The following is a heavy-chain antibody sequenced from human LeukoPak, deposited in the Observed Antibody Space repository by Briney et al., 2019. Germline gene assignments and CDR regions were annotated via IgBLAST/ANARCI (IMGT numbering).Heavy chain of an antibody. J-gene: IGHJ6*03. Sequence: ASVKVSCKASGCTFTGYYMHWVRQAPGQGLEWMGWINPNSGGTNYAQKFQGRVTMTRDTSISTAYMELSRLRSDDTAVYYCARGGYSYGVARDYYYYYMDVWGKGTTVTVSS. CDR3: ARGGYSYGVARDYYYYYMDV. D-gene: IGHD5-18*01. V-gene: IGHV1-2*02. CDR2: INPNSGGT. CDR1: GCTFTGYY.